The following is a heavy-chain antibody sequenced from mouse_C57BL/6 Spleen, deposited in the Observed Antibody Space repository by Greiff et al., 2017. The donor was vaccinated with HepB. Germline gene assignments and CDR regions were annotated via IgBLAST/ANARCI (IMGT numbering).Heavy chain of an antibody. D-gene: IGHD2-3*01. CDR1: GYTFTSYW. CDR2: IHPNSGST. V-gene: IGHV1-64*01. Sequence: QVQLQQPGAELVKPGASVKLSCKASGYTFTSYWMHWVKQRPGQGLEWIGMIHPNSGSTNYNEKFKSKATLTVDKSSSTAYMQLSSLTSEDSAVSYCASLYDGYFDWYFDVWGTGTTVTVSS. J-gene: IGHJ1*03. CDR3: ASLYDGYFDWYFDV.